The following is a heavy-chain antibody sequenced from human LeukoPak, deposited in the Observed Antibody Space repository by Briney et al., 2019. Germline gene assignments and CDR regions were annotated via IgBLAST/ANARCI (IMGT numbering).Heavy chain of an antibody. V-gene: IGHV3-7*01. Sequence: GGSLRLSCAASGFTFRYHWMTWVRQAPGKGLEWVANIKNDGTVKNYVDSVKGRFTISRDNAKNSLYLQMNSLRAEDTGVYYCAKDSYSKGDYWGQGVLVTVSS. J-gene: IGHJ4*02. CDR3: AKDSYSKGDY. CDR1: GFTFRYHW. D-gene: IGHD5-18*01. CDR2: IKNDGTVK.